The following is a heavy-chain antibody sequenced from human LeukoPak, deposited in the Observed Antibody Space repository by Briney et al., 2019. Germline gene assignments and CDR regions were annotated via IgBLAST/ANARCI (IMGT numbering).Heavy chain of an antibody. CDR3: ANRGYYYDSSGPI. CDR2: ITSSSSII. CDR1: GFTFSSYN. Sequence: GGSLRLSCAASGFTFSSYNMNWVRQAPGKGLEWVSYITSSSSIIYYADSVKGRFTISRDNAKNSLYLQMNSLGAEDTAVYYCANRGYYYDSSGPIWGQGTLVTVSS. J-gene: IGHJ4*02. V-gene: IGHV3-48*01. D-gene: IGHD3-22*01.